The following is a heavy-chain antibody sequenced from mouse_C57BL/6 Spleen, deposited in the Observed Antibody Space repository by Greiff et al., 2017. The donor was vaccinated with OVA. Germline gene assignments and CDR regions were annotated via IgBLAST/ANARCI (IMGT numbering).Heavy chain of an antibody. V-gene: IGHV3-6*01. Sequence: VQLKESGPGLVKPSQSLSLTCSVTGYSITSGYYWNWIRQFPGNKLEWMGYISYDGSNNYNPSLKNRISITRDTSKNQFFLKLNSVTTEDTATYYCARKGIYYGNYVGYFDYGGQGTTLTVSS. D-gene: IGHD2-1*01. CDR2: ISYDGSN. CDR3: ARKGIYYGNYVGYFDY. CDR1: GYSITSGYY. J-gene: IGHJ2*01.